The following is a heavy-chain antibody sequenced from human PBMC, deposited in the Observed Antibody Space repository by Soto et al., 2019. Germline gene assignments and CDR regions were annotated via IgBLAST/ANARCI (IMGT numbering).Heavy chain of an antibody. D-gene: IGHD3-10*01. Sequence: QVQLQESGPGLVKPSQTLSLTCTVSGGSISDGGYFWSWIRQRPGTGLEWIGYTHYSRSAYYNPYFKSRVTISLDSSRRQFSRRLRSVTAADTAVYYCARLHGTGSYYHYYYGIDVWGQGTTVTVSS. CDR3: ARLHGTGSYYHYYYGIDV. J-gene: IGHJ6*02. CDR2: THYSRSA. CDR1: GGSISDGGYF. V-gene: IGHV4-31*03.